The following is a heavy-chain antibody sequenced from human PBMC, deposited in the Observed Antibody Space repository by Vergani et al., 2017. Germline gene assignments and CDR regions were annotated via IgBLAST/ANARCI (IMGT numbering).Heavy chain of an antibody. CDR3: ARGLDYGDSNWFDP. D-gene: IGHD4-17*01. Sequence: QLQLQESGPGLVKPSETLSLTCTVSGGSISSSSYYWGWIRQPPGKGLEWIGYIYYSGSTNYNPSLKSRVTISVDTSKNQFSLKLSSVTAADTAVYYCARGLDYGDSNWFDPWGQGTLVTVSS. CDR2: IYYSGST. CDR1: GGSISSSSYY. V-gene: IGHV4-61*05. J-gene: IGHJ5*02.